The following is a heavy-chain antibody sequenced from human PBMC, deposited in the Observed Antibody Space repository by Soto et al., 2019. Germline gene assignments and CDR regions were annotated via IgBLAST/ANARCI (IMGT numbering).Heavy chain of an antibody. D-gene: IGHD3-16*01. V-gene: IGHV1-46*01. Sequence: ASVKVSCKASGYTFTSTWMHWVRQAPGQGLEWMGIINPNGGGTIYAEKFQGRLTITRDTSTATDYMELSSLRSEDTAIYYCARDQSRSNTYWWLDPWGQGTLVTVSS. CDR2: INPNGGGT. CDR3: ARDQSRSNTYWWLDP. J-gene: IGHJ5*02. CDR1: GYTFTSTW.